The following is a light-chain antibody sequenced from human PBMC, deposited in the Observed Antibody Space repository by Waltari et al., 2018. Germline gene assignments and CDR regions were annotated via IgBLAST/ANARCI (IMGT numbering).Light chain of an antibody. Sequence: QSALTQPRSVSGSPGQSVTLSCTGTSSDVGGYDYVSWYQQPPGKAPKLIISDVDKRPSGVADRFSGSKSCNTASLTISGLQIDDEATDYCCSFAGNYTLLFGGGTNLTVL. V-gene: IGLV2-11*01. CDR2: DVD. CDR1: SSDVGGYDY. J-gene: IGLJ2*01. CDR3: CSFAGNYTLL.